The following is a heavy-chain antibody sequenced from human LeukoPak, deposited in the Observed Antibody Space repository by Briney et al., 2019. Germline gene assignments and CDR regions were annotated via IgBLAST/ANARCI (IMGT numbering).Heavy chain of an antibody. CDR2: IYYSGTT. CDR3: ARGGASSKFFDY. CDR1: VGSISSYC. Sequence: PSETLSLTCTVSVGSISSYCWSWIRQPPGKGLEWIGYIYYSGTTNYNPSLKSRVTISVDTSKSQFSLKLSSVTAADTAVYYCARGGASSKFFDYWGQGALVTVSS. J-gene: IGHJ4*02. D-gene: IGHD6-6*01. V-gene: IGHV4-59*01.